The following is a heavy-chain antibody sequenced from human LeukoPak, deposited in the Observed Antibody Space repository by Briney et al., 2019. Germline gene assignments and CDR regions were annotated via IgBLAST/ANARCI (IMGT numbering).Heavy chain of an antibody. V-gene: IGHV1-46*01. CDR2: INPSGGST. Sequence: GASVKVSCKASGYTFTSYDINWVRQAPGQGLEWMGIINPSGGSTSYAQKFQGRVTMTRDTSTSTAYMELSSLRSEDTAVYYCATSPLGYCSGGSCHRLDYWGQGTLVTVSS. CDR1: GYTFTSYD. D-gene: IGHD2-15*01. CDR3: ATSPLGYCSGGSCHRLDY. J-gene: IGHJ4*02.